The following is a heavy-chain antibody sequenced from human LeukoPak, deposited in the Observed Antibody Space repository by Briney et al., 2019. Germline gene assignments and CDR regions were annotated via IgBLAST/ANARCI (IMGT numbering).Heavy chain of an antibody. J-gene: IGHJ4*02. CDR3: QAEDGIRDFDWLQGHYYFDY. CDR2: ISAYNGNT. Sequence: ASVKVSFKASGYTFTSYGLIWVRQAPGQGLEWMGWISAYNGNTNYSQKLQGRVTITTDTSTSTAYMELRSMRSDDTAVFFFQAEDGIRDFDWLQGHYYFDYWGQGTLVTVSS. D-gene: IGHD3-9*01. V-gene: IGHV1-18*01. CDR1: GYTFTSYG.